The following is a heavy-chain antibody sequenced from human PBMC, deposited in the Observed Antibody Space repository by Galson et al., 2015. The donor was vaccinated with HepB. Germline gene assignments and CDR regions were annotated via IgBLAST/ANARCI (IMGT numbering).Heavy chain of an antibody. D-gene: IGHD6-13*01. Sequence: SLRLSCAASGFTFSSCSMSWVRQAPGKGLEWVSAISGTGGSTYYADSVKGRFTISRDNSKSTLYLQMNSLRAEDTAVYYCAKDFSSSWYPRGSFPVDPWGQGTLVTVSS. CDR2: ISGTGGST. J-gene: IGHJ5*02. CDR1: GFTFSSCS. CDR3: AKDFSSSWYPRGSFPVDP. V-gene: IGHV3-23*01.